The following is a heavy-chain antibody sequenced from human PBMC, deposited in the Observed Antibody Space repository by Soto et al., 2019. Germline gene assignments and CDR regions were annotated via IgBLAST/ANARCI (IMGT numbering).Heavy chain of an antibody. CDR2: INAGNGNT. V-gene: IGHV1-3*01. D-gene: IGHD5-18*01. Sequence: ASVKVSCKASGYTFTSYAMHWVRQAPGQRLEWMGWINAGNGNTKYSQKFQGRVTITRDTSASTAYMELSSLRSEDTAVYYCARDQAMVTATLGYWGQGTLVTVSS. CDR3: ARDQAMVTATLGY. J-gene: IGHJ4*02. CDR1: GYTFTSYA.